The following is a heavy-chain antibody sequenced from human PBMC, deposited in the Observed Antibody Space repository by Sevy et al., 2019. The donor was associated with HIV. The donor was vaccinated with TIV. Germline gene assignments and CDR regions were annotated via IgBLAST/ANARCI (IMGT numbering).Heavy chain of an antibody. D-gene: IGHD3-16*01. J-gene: IGHJ3*02. CDR1: GIIFSNSA. V-gene: IGHV1-58*01. CDR2: IVVGSGVS. CDR3: AAEDMTTFGGPLRVFNM. Sequence: ASVKVSCTASGIIFSNSAVQWVRQTRGPRLEWIGWIVVGSGVSNYAQKFQERVTISRDMSTRTAYMELNSLRSEDTAVYYCAAEDMTTFGGPLRVFNMWGQGTMVTVSS.